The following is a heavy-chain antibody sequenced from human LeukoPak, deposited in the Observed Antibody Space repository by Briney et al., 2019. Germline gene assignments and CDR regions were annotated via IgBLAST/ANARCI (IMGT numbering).Heavy chain of an antibody. CDR1: GGSFSGYY. CDR3: ARGYYDSSGSS. D-gene: IGHD3-22*01. CDR2: INHSGST. J-gene: IGHJ4*02. Sequence: SETLSLTCAVYGGSFSGYYWSWIRQPPGKGLEWIGEINHSGSTNYNPSLKSRVTISADTSKNQFSLKLSSVTAADTAVYYCARGYYDSSGSSWGQGTLVTVSS. V-gene: IGHV4-34*01.